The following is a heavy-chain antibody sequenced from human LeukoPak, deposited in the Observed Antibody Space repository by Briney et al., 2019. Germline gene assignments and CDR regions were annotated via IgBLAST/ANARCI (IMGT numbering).Heavy chain of an antibody. CDR1: GFTFSDYG. Sequence: AGGSLRLSCAASGFTFSDYGMHWVRQAPGRGLEWVAFIRYDGTTQHYADSVKGRFTISRDNSKNTLFLQINSLRGDDTAVYYCAKGYDYYLDVWGKGTTVTVSS. CDR3: AKGYDYYLDV. V-gene: IGHV3-30*02. J-gene: IGHJ6*03. CDR2: IRYDGTTQ.